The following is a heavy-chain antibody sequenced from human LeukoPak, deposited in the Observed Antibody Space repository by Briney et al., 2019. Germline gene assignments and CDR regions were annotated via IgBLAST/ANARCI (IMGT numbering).Heavy chain of an antibody. CDR2: ISGSGGST. CDR1: GFTFSIYA. V-gene: IGHV3-23*01. D-gene: IGHD3-10*01. Sequence: GGSLRLSCAASGFTFSIYAMNWGRQAPGKGLEWVSAISGSGGSTYYADSVKGRFTISRDNSKNTLYLQMNSLRAEDTAVYYCAKAGSRGGAICDFGYWGQVTPVTVSS. J-gene: IGHJ4*02. CDR3: AKAGSRGGAICDFGY.